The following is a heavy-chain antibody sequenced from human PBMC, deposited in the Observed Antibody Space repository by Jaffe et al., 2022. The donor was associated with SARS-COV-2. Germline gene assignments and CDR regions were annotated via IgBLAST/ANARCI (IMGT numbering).Heavy chain of an antibody. CDR2: ISYDGSNK. CDR3: ARDGPVAARTTYYYYYYMDV. J-gene: IGHJ6*03. CDR1: GFTFSSYA. Sequence: QVQLVESGGGVVQPGRSLRLSCAASGFTFSSYAMHWVRQAPGKGLEWVAVISYDGSNKYYADSVKGRFTISRDNSKNTLYLQMNSLRAEDTAVYYCARDGPVAARTTYYYYYYMDVWGKGTTVTVSS. V-gene: IGHV3-30*04. D-gene: IGHD2-15*01.